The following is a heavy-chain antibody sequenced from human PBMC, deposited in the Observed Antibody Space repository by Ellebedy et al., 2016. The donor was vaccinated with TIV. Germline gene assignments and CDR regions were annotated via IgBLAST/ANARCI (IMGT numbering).Heavy chain of an antibody. J-gene: IGHJ4*02. Sequence: MPSETLSLTCTVSGGSISSYYWSWIRQSPEKGLEWIGEINHSGRTNYNPSLKSRASISVDTPKKQFSLKLSSVTAADTAVYYCAKAFQYSSGWAFDYWGQGTLVTVSS. V-gene: IGHV4-34*01. D-gene: IGHD6-19*01. CDR2: INHSGRT. CDR1: GGSISSYY. CDR3: AKAFQYSSGWAFDY.